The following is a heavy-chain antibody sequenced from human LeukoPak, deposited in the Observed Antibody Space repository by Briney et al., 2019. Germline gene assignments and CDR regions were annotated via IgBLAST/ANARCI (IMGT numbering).Heavy chain of an antibody. D-gene: IGHD6-6*01. CDR2: INWNGGST. V-gene: IGHV3-20*01. CDR3: ARGFGSSSFGAFDY. Sequence: GGSLRLSCAASGFTFDDYGMSWVRQAPGKGLEWVSGINWNGGSTGYADSVKGRFTISRDNAKNSLYLQMNSLRAEDTALYHCARGFGSSSFGAFDYWGQGTLVTVSS. J-gene: IGHJ4*02. CDR1: GFTFDDYG.